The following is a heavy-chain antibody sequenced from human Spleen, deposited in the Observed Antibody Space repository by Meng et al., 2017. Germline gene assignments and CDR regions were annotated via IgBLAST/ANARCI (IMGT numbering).Heavy chain of an antibody. Sequence: QVQLQEWGPGLVKPSQTLSLTCTVSGDSISSGGYYWSWIRQHSGKGLEWIGYIYYSGSTYYNPSLKSLVTMSVDTSKNQFSLNLSSVTAADTAVYYCARGIAVAGTNPPFDYWGQGTLVTVSS. J-gene: IGHJ4*02. CDR3: ARGIAVAGTNPPFDY. CDR2: IYYSGST. V-gene: IGHV4-31*01. CDR1: GDSISSGGYY. D-gene: IGHD6-19*01.